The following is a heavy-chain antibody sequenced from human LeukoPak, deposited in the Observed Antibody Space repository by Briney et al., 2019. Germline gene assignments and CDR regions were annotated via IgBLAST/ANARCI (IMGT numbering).Heavy chain of an antibody. V-gene: IGHV3-11*01. J-gene: IGHJ6*03. CDR1: GFTFSDYY. D-gene: IGHD1-26*01. CDR2: ISSSGSSI. Sequence: PGGSLRLSCAASGFTFSDYYMSWIRQAPGKGLEWVSYISSSGSSIDYADSLKGRFTISRDNAKNSLYLQMNSLRSEDTAVYYCARAQGSYYHYYMDVWGKGTTVTVSS. CDR3: ARAQGSYYHYYMDV.